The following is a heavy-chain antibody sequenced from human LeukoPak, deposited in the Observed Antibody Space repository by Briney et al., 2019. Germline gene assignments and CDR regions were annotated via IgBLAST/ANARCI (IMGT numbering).Heavy chain of an antibody. CDR1: GFSFSNHG. CDR2: IWDDGNNK. V-gene: IGHV3-33*01. J-gene: IGHJ5*02. Sequence: GGSPRLSCAASGFSFSNHGMHWVRQAPGKRLEWVAVIWDDGNNKRYANSVNGRFTISRDNSENTLYLQMNGLTAEDTAMYYCARDSYQDYYGRFDPWGQETLVIVSS. D-gene: IGHD3-10*01. CDR3: ARDSYQDYYGRFDP.